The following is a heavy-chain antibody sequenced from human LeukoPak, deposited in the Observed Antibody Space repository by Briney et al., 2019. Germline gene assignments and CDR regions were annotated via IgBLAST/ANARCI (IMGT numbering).Heavy chain of an antibody. CDR3: ARDLQDPFQYYFDY. CDR2: ISYDGSNK. CDR1: GFTFSSYA. J-gene: IGHJ4*02. Sequence: QPGRSLRLSCAASGFTFSSYAMNWVRQAPGKGLEWVAVISYDGSNKYYADSVKGRFTISRDNSKNTLYLQMNSLRAEDTAVYYCARDLQDPFQYYFDYWGQGTLVTVSS. V-gene: IGHV3-30-3*01.